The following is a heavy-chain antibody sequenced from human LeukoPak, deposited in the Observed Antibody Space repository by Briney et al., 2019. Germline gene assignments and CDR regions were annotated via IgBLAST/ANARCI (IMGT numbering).Heavy chain of an antibody. J-gene: IGHJ4*02. CDR1: GYTFTNYG. CDR3: ARNGWSGPHYFDY. D-gene: IGHD3-3*01. Sequence: ASVKVSCKASGYTFTNYGVSWVRQAPGQGLEWMGWINAYNGYTNYAQKLQSRVTMTTDTSTSTAYMELRSLRSDDTAVYYCARNGWSGPHYFDYWGQGTLVTVSS. V-gene: IGHV1-18*01. CDR2: INAYNGYT.